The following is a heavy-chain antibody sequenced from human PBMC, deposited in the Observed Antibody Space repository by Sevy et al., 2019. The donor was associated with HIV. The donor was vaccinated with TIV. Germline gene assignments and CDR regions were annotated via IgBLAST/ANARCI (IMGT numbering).Heavy chain of an antibody. Sequence: GGSLRLSCAASGFTFSNYGMHWVRQAPAKGLEWVAFIRYDGSTKYYVDSVKGRFTVSRDNSKNALYLQMNSLRGEDTSLYYCAKGLGMVQGALLSDDVWGQGTMVTVSS. D-gene: IGHD3-10*01. J-gene: IGHJ3*01. CDR1: GFTFSNYG. V-gene: IGHV3-30*02. CDR3: AKGLGMVQGALLSDDV. CDR2: IRYDGSTK.